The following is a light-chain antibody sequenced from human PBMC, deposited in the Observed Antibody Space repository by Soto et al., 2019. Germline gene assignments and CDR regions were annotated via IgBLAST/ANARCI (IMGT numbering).Light chain of an antibody. Sequence: EIVMTQSPGTLSLSPGERATLSCRASQSVSSSYLDWYQQKPGQAPRLLIYGASSRATGIPDRFSGSGSGTAFTLTISRLEPEDFAVYYCQQYGSSPPYTFGQGTKLEIK. V-gene: IGKV3-20*01. CDR3: QQYGSSPPYT. CDR1: QSVSSSY. J-gene: IGKJ2*01. CDR2: GAS.